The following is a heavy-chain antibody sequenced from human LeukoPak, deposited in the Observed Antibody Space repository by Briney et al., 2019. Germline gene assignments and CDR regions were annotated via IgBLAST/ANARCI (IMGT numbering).Heavy chain of an antibody. J-gene: IGHJ4*02. Sequence: SETLSLTCTVSGHSISRYQWTWIRQPPGKGLEWIGYIYDTGSTNHNPSLKSRVAISVDTSKNQFSLKLSSVTAADTAVYYCARDSSWSYFDYWGQGTLVTVSS. CDR2: IYDTGST. V-gene: IGHV4-59*01. D-gene: IGHD2-8*02. CDR3: ARDSSWSYFDY. CDR1: GHSISRYQ.